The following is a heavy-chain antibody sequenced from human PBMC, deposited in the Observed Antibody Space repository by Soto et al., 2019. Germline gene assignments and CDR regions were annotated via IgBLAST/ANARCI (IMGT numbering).Heavy chain of an antibody. CDR3: TTEYSTGWHYYYYGMDV. CDR1: GFTFSDAW. D-gene: IGHD6-19*01. J-gene: IGHJ6*02. V-gene: IGHV3-15*01. Sequence: GGSLRLSCAASGFTFSDAWMSWVRQAPGKGLEWVGRVKSKTNGGASDYAAPVKGRFTISRDDSKNTLYLQMNSLKTDDTAVYYCTTEYSTGWHYYYYGMDVWGLGTTVTVSS. CDR2: VKSKTNGGAS.